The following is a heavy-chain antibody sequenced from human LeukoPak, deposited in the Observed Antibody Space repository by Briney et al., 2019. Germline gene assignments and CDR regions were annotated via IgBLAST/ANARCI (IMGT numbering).Heavy chain of an antibody. Sequence: GGSRRLSCAASGFTFSDYYMSWIRQAPGKGLEWVSYISSSGSTIYYADSVKGRFTISRDNAKNSLYLQMNSLRAEDTAVYYCASLHYYYYYMDVWGKGTTVTVSS. CDR3: ASLHYYYYYMDV. V-gene: IGHV3-11*04. CDR2: ISSSGSTI. J-gene: IGHJ6*03. CDR1: GFTFSDYY.